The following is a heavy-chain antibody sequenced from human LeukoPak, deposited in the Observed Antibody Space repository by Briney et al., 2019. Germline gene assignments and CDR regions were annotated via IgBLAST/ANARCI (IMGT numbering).Heavy chain of an antibody. Sequence: GGSLRLSCAASGFTFRTYWMHWVRQAPGKGLEWVSLISWDGGSTYYADSVKGRFTISRDNSKNSLYLQMNSLRTEDTALYYCAKDIRVSGSYYAYYYYGMDVWGQGTTVTVSS. CDR2: ISWDGGST. D-gene: IGHD1-26*01. CDR1: GFTFRTYW. V-gene: IGHV3-43*01. CDR3: AKDIRVSGSYYAYYYYGMDV. J-gene: IGHJ6*02.